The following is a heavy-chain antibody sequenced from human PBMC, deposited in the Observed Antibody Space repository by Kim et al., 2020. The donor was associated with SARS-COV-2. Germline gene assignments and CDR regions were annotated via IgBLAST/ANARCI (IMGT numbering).Heavy chain of an antibody. D-gene: IGHD3-22*01. Sequence: ASVKVSCKASGYTFTSYAMHWVRQAPGQRLEWMGWINAGNGNTKYSQKFQGRVTITRDTSASTAYMELSSLRSEDTAVYYCARDIYSSGYYSLFDYWGQGTLVTVSS. CDR1: GYTFTSYA. CDR3: ARDIYSSGYYSLFDY. J-gene: IGHJ4*02. CDR2: INAGNGNT. V-gene: IGHV1-3*01.